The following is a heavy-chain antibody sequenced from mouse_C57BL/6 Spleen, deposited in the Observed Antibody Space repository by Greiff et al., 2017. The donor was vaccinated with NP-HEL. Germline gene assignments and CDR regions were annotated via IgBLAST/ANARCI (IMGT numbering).Heavy chain of an antibody. Sequence: QVQLQQPGAELVKPGASVTLSCKASGYTFTSYWMHWVQQRPGQGLAGRVILHPNSGTTNYNEQFKSKATLTVDKSSSTAYMQLSSLTSEDSAVYYCSYDYDKRNAMDYWGQGTSVTVSS. CDR3: SYDYDKRNAMDY. D-gene: IGHD2-4*01. V-gene: IGHV1-64*01. CDR1: GYTFTSYW. J-gene: IGHJ4*01. CDR2: LHPNSGTT.